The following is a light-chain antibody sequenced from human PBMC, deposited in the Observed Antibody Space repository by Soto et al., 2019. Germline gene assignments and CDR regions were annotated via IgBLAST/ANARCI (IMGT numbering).Light chain of an antibody. V-gene: IGLV2-14*01. CDR1: SSDVGAYNH. CDR2: EVS. Sequence: QYVLTQPASVSGSPGQSITISCTGTSSDVGAYNHVSWYQQHPGKAPKLMIYEVSNRPSGVSNRFSVSKSGNTASLTISGLQAEDEADYYGSSYTSSTTVIFGGGTKLTVL. J-gene: IGLJ2*01. CDR3: SSYTSSTTVI.